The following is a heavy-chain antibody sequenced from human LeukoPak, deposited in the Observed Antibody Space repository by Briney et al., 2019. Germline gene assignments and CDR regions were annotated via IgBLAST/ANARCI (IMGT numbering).Heavy chain of an antibody. CDR1: GYSFTSYW. Sequence: GESLKISCKGSGYSFTSYWIGWVRQMPGKGLEWMGIIYPGNSDTRYSPSFQGQVTISADKSISTAYLQWSSLKASDTAMYYCARRHSGYDFAGPDAFDIWGQGTMVTVSS. V-gene: IGHV5-51*01. CDR2: IYPGNSDT. CDR3: ARRHSGYDFAGPDAFDI. D-gene: IGHD5-12*01. J-gene: IGHJ3*02.